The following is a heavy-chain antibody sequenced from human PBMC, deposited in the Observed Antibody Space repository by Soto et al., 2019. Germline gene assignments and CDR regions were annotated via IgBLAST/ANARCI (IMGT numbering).Heavy chain of an antibody. CDR2: IYYSGST. CDR3: ASEYYYDSSGYYYSDY. J-gene: IGHJ4*02. D-gene: IGHD3-22*01. V-gene: IGHV4-39*01. CDR1: GGSIISSGYC. Sequence: SEPLSLSCTVSGGSIISSGYCWSWIRQPPGKGLEWIGSIYYSGSTYYNPSLKSRVTISVDTSKNQFSLKLSSVTAADTAVYYCASEYYYDSSGYYYSDYWGQGTLVTVSS.